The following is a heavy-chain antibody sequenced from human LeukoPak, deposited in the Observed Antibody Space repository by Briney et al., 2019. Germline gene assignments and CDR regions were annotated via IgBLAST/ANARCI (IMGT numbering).Heavy chain of an antibody. J-gene: IGHJ4*02. D-gene: IGHD4-23*01. Sequence: PGGSLRLSCAASGFTFSSYAMSWVRQAPGKGLEWVSLIYSSGSTYYADSVKGRFTISRDNSKNTLYLQVSSLRAEDTAVYYCARRGDGGRSFDYWGQGALVTVSS. CDR1: GFTFSSYA. CDR2: IYSSGST. V-gene: IGHV3-23*05. CDR3: ARRGDGGRSFDY.